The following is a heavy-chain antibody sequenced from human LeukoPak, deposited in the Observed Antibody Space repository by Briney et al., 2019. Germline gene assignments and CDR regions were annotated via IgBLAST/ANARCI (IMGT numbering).Heavy chain of an antibody. CDR1: GFTFSSYS. J-gene: IGHJ4*02. CDR3: ARGARSFDY. CDR2: ISSSSTII. D-gene: IGHD3-10*01. V-gene: IGHV3-48*01. Sequence: GGSLRLSCAASGFTFSSYSMNWVRQAPGKGLEWISYISSSSTIIYYADSVKGRFTISRDNAKNSLYLQMNSLRAEDTSVYYCARGARSFDYWGQGTLVTVSS.